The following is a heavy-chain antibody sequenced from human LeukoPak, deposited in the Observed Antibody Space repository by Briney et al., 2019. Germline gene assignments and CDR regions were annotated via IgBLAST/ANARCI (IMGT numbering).Heavy chain of an antibody. V-gene: IGHV5-51*01. J-gene: IGHJ3*02. Sequence: GESLKISCKGSGYSFTTYWSGGVGQMPGKGLEWMGIIYPGDSDTRYSPSFQGQVTISADKSISTAYLQWSSLKASDTAMYYCARSPITMVRGVITPDAFDIWGQGTMVTVSS. CDR2: IYPGDSDT. CDR3: ARSPITMVRGVITPDAFDI. D-gene: IGHD3-10*01. CDR1: GYSFTTYW.